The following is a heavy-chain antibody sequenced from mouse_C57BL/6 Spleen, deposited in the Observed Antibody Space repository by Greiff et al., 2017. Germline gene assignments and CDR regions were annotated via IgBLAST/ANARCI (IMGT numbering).Heavy chain of an antibody. CDR3: ERTGYYYGRPYYFDY. V-gene: IGHV1-69*01. Sequence: QVQLKQPGAELVMPGASVKLSCKASGYTFTSYWMHWVKQRPGQGLEWLGELDPSDSYTNYNQKFKGKSTLTVDKSSSTPYMQLSSLTSEDSAVYDGERTGYYYGRPYYFDYWGQGTTRTVSS. CDR2: LDPSDSYT. D-gene: IGHD1-1*01. J-gene: IGHJ2*01. CDR1: GYTFTSYW.